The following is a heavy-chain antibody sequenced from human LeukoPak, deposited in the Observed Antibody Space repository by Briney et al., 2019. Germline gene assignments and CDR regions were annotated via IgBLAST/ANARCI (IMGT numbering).Heavy chain of an antibody. CDR2: IYSGGST. CDR3: AREPDPMTTVRSGWFDP. Sequence: GGSLRLSCAASGFTVSSNYMSWVRQAPGKGLEWVSVIYSGGSTYYADSVKGRFTISRDNSKNTLYLQMNSLRAEDTAVYYCAREPDPMTTVRSGWFDPWGQGTLVTVSS. D-gene: IGHD4-17*01. J-gene: IGHJ5*02. V-gene: IGHV3-66*01. CDR1: GFTVSSNY.